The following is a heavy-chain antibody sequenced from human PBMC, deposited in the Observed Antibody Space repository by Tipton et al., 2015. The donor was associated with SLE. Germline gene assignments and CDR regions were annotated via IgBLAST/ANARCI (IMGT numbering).Heavy chain of an antibody. V-gene: IGHV3-15*01. CDR3: TTEVSCTSCPVRYYGMDV. D-gene: IGHD2-2*01. J-gene: IGHJ6*02. CDR1: GFTFSNAW. CDR2: IKSRSDGGTT. Sequence: SLRLSCAASGFTFSNAWMSWVRQAPGKGLEWVGRIKSRSDGGTTDYAAPLKGRFTISRDYSKNTLYLQMNSLKSEDTAVYYCTTEVSCTSCPVRYYGMDVWGQGTTVTVSS.